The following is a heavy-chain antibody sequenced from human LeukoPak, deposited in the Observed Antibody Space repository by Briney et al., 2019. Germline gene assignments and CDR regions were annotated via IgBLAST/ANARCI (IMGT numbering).Heavy chain of an antibody. V-gene: IGHV4-59*08. CDR3: ARQSRGIAVAGLDY. CDR1: GGSISSYY. CDR2: IYYNGIT. Sequence: SETLSLTCIVSGGSISSYYWTWIRQPPGKGLEWIGYIYYNGITNYNPSLKIRFTISVDTSKNQFSLKLNSVTAADTAVYYCARQSRGIAVAGLDYWGQGILVTVSS. J-gene: IGHJ4*02. D-gene: IGHD6-19*01.